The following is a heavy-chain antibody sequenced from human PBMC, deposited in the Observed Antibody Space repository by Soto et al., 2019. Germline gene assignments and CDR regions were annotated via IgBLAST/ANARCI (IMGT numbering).Heavy chain of an antibody. D-gene: IGHD5-12*01. CDR3: ARLYSG. CDR2: INPNSGAT. Sequence: ASVKVSCKASAYTYTGFYMHWVRQAPGQGLEWMGWINPNSGATNYALKFQGRVTMTWDTSIITAYMELSGLTSDDTAIYYCARLYSGWGQGTLVTVSS. J-gene: IGHJ1*01. V-gene: IGHV1-2*02. CDR1: AYTYTGFY.